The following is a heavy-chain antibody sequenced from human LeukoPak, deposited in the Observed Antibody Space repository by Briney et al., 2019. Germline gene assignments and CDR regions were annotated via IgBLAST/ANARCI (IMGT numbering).Heavy chain of an antibody. CDR3: ARGLHMVRGVSPATYYYYGMDV. Sequence: GASVKVSRKASGYTFTSYGISWVRQAPGQGLEWMGRIIPILGIANYAQKFQGRVTITADKSTSTAYMELSSLRSEDTAVYYCARGLHMVRGVSPATYYYYGMDVWGQGTTVTVSS. J-gene: IGHJ6*02. D-gene: IGHD3-10*01. V-gene: IGHV1-69*04. CDR2: IIPILGIA. CDR1: GYTFTSYG.